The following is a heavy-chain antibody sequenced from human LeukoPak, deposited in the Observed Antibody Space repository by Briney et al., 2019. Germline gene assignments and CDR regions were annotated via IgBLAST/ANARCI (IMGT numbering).Heavy chain of an antibody. CDR3: ARDRRLLEGTSPLGGSYYYYGMDV. D-gene: IGHD1-1*01. CDR1: GFTFSIYE. J-gene: IGHJ6*04. CDR2: ISSGGSTI. Sequence: PGGSLRLSCAASGFTFSIYEMNSVRQAPGKGLGWVSYISSGGSTINQADSVKGRFATSRDNAKNSLFLQMNSLRAEDTAVYHCARDRRLLEGTSPLGGSYYYYGMDVWGKGTTVTVSS. V-gene: IGHV3-48*03.